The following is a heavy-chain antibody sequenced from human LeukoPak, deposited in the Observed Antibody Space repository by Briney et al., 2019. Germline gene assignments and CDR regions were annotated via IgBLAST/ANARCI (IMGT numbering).Heavy chain of an antibody. CDR2: IYHSGTT. CDR3: ARGEGRKWLLHHYYFDY. Sequence: SETLSLTCTVSGGSISSGSYYWSWIRQSPGKGLEWIGNIYHSGTTYYNPSLKSRVTISVDTSKNQFSLKLSSVTAADTAVYYCARGEGRKWLLHHYYFDYWGQGTLVTVSS. D-gene: IGHD3-3*01. CDR1: GGSISSGSYY. V-gene: IGHV4-39*07. J-gene: IGHJ4*02.